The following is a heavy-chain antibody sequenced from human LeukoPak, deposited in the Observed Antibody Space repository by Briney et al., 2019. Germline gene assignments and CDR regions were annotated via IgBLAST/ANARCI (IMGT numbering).Heavy chain of an antibody. D-gene: IGHD6-13*01. CDR3: ARVYSSSWYPRNWFDP. J-gene: IGHJ5*02. CDR1: GYTFTTYG. Sequence: GASVKVSCKASGYTFTTYGITWVRQAPGQGLEWMGWISAYNGNTNYAQKLQGRVTMTTDTSTSTAYIELRSLRSDDTAVYYCARVYSSSWYPRNWFDPWGQGTLVTVSS. V-gene: IGHV1-18*01. CDR2: ISAYNGNT.